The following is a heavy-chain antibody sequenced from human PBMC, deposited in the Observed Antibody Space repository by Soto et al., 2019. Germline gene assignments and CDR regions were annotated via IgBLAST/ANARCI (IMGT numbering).Heavy chain of an antibody. CDR1: GFTFSNYG. V-gene: IGHV3-30*18. D-gene: IGHD2-15*01. J-gene: IGHJ4*02. Sequence: QVQLVESGGGVVQPGRSLRLSCAGSGFTFSNYGLHWVRQTPGKGLEWVAFISHDGSNKYYADSVKGRFTISRDSSKSTLYLQMDSLRVEDTAVYYCAKDGAPRYCSGRSCHPAGAYWGQGTLVTDSS. CDR3: AKDGAPRYCSGRSCHPAGAY. CDR2: ISHDGSNK.